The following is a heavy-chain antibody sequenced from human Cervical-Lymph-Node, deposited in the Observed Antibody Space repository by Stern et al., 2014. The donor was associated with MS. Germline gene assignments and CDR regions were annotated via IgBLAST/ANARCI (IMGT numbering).Heavy chain of an antibody. Sequence: MHLVESGGGVVQPGRSLRLSCAASGFVFRRYALHWVRQAPGKGLEWVALISYDGRDKYYTDSVKGRFTVSRDNSNNTVDLEMNSLRLEDTAVYYCAKGGSGSYLDWGQGSLVTVSS. V-gene: IGHV3-30*04. J-gene: IGHJ4*02. CDR1: GFVFRRYA. CDR3: AKGGSGSYLD. D-gene: IGHD1-26*01. CDR2: ISYDGRDK.